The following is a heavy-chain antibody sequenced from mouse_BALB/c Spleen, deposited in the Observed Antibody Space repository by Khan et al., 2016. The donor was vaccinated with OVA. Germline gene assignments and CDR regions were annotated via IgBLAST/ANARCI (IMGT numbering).Heavy chain of an antibody. CDR1: GYSFTSYL. CDR2: IYPGNCDT. CDR3: TRGGYSSFAY. J-gene: IGHJ3*01. Sequence: VQLKQSGTVLARPGASVKMSCKASGYSFTSYLIHWVKQRPGQGLEWIGDIYPGNCDTNYSQKFKDKAKLTAGTSASTAYMELSSLTNEDSAVYYCTRGGYSSFAYWGQGTLVTVSA. V-gene: IGHV1-5*01. D-gene: IGHD2-12*01.